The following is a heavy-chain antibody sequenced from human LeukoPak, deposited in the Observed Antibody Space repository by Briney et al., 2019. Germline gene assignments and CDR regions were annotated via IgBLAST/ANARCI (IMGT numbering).Heavy chain of an antibody. CDR3: ARGGLGYSNPTIDY. D-gene: IGHD4-11*01. CDR1: GGTFSSYA. J-gene: IGHJ4*02. Sequence: SVKVSCKAPGGTFSSYAISWVRQAPGQGLEWMGGIIPIFGTANYAQKFQGRVTITTDESTSTAYMELSSLRSEDTAVYYCARGGLGYSNPTIDYWGQGTLVTVSS. V-gene: IGHV1-69*05. CDR2: IIPIFGTA.